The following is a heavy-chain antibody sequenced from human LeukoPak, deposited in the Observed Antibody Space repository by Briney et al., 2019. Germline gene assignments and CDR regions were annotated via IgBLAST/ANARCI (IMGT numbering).Heavy chain of an antibody. V-gene: IGHV3-53*01. CDR3: VRDKGSSWGEKYYFDY. CDR1: GFTVSSNY. Sequence: GGSLRLSCAASGFTVSSNYMSWVRQAPGKGLEWVSVIYSGGNTYYADSVKGRFTISRDNSKNTLFLQMDSLRADDTAVYYCVRDKGSSWGEKYYFDYWGQGTLVTVSS. J-gene: IGHJ4*02. CDR2: IYSGGNT. D-gene: IGHD6-13*01.